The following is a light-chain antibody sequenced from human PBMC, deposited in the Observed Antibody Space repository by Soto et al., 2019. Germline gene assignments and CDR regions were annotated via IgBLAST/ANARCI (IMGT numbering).Light chain of an antibody. Sequence: QSALNQPASVSGSPGQSITISCTGTSSDVGGYNYVSWHQQHPGKAPKLMIYDVRNRPSGVSNRFSGSKSGNTASLTISGLQAEDEADYYCSSYTSSSTYVFGTGTKVTVL. CDR2: DVR. CDR3: SSYTSSSTYV. V-gene: IGLV2-14*03. CDR1: SSDVGGYNY. J-gene: IGLJ1*01.